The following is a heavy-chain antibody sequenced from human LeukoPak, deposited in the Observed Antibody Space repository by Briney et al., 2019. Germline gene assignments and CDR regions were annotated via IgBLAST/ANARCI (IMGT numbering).Heavy chain of an antibody. CDR3: ARAFDSYGSDY. V-gene: IGHV4-38-2*02. CDR1: GYSISSGYY. CDR2: IHHSGST. Sequence: SETLSLTCTVSGYSISSGYYWGWIRQPPGKGLEWIGSIHHSGSTYYNPSLKSRVTISVDTSKNQFSLRLSSVTAADTAVYYCARAFDSYGSDYWGQGTLVTVSS. D-gene: IGHD5-18*01. J-gene: IGHJ4*02.